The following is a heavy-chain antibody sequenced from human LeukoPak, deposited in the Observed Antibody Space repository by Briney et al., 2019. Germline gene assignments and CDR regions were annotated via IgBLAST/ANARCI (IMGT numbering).Heavy chain of an antibody. D-gene: IGHD5-18*01. CDR3: ARGAFSYGLLYYYYYMDV. V-gene: IGHV3-74*01. CDR2: INSDGSST. J-gene: IGHJ6*03. CDR1: GFTFSSYW. Sequence: GGSLRLSCAASGFTFSSYWMHWVRQAPGKGLVWVSRINSDGSSTSYADSVKGRFTISRDNAKNTLYLQMNSLRAEDTAVYYCARGAFSYGLLYYYYYMDVWGKGTTVTVSS.